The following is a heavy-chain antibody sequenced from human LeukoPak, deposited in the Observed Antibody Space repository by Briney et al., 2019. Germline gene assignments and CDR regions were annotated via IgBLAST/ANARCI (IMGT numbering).Heavy chain of an antibody. CDR3: ASRATVTTDRFWFDP. CDR1: GFTVSSNS. D-gene: IGHD4-11*01. CDR2: IYSGGSS. V-gene: IGHV3-53*01. Sequence: PGGSLRLSCAASGFTVSSNSMNWVRQAPGRGLEWVSVIYSGGSSSYADSVKGRFTISRDNSKNPLYLQMNSLRAEDTAVYYCASRATVTTDRFWFDPWGQGTLVTVSS. J-gene: IGHJ5*02.